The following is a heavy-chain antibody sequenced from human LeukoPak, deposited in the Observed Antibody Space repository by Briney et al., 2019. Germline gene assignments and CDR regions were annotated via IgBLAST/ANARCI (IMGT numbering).Heavy chain of an antibody. CDR2: ISGSGGTT. V-gene: IGHV3-23*01. J-gene: IGHJ3*01. Sequence: GGSLRLSCAASRFTFSDYAMSWVRQTPEKGLEWVSTISGSGGTTYYADSVKGRFTISRDNSKNALYLQMNTLRAEDTAVYYCAKPGYSQGGAFDFWGQGTVATVSS. CDR1: RFTFSDYA. D-gene: IGHD5-18*01. CDR3: AKPGYSQGGAFDF.